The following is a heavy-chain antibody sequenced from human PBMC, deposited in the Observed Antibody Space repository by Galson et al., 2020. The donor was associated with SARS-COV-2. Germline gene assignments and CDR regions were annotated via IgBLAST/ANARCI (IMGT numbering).Heavy chain of an antibody. D-gene: IGHD3-22*01. CDR1: GFTFSSYG. Sequence: GGSLRLSCAASGFTFSSYGMHWVRQAPGKGLEWVAVIWYDGSNKYYADSVKGRFTIPRDNSKNTLYLQMNSLRAEDTAVYYCARTYYYDSSGYYYQYYFDYWGQGTLVTVSS. CDR2: IWYDGSNK. CDR3: ARTYYYDSSGYYYQYYFDY. V-gene: IGHV3-33*01. J-gene: IGHJ4*02.